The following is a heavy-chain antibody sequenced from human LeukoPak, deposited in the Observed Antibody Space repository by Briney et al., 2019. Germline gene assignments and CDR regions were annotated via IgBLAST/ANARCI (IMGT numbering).Heavy chain of an antibody. V-gene: IGHV4-39*07. J-gene: IGHJ6*03. CDR1: GDSISSHNYY. CDR2: IYYTGTT. D-gene: IGHD6-13*01. CDR3: ARGGSDRYVPPTVWVSDIAAAKMGYYYYYMDV. Sequence: SETLSLTCSVSGDSISSHNYYWGWIRQPPGKGLEWIGSIYYTGTTYYNPSLKSRVTISVDTSKNQFSLKLSSVTAADTAVYYCARGGSDRYVPPTVWVSDIAAAKMGYYYYYMDVWGKGTTVTVSS.